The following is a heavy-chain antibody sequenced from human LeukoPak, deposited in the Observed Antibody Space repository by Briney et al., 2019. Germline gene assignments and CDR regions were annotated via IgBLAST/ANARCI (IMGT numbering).Heavy chain of an antibody. D-gene: IGHD3-22*01. CDR2: ISAYNGNT. J-gene: IGHJ1*01. CDR3: ARGADRGSGYYYSSEYFQH. Sequence: ASVTVSFKASGYTFTIYGISWVRQAPGQGLEWMGWISAYNGNTNYAQKLQGRVTMTTDTSTSTAYMELRSLRSDDTAVYYCARGADRGSGYYYSSEYFQHWGQGTLVTVSS. V-gene: IGHV1-18*01. CDR1: GYTFTIYG.